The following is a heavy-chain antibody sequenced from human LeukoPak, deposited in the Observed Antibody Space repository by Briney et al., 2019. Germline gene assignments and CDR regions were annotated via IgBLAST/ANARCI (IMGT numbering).Heavy chain of an antibody. D-gene: IGHD3-3*01. CDR1: GFIFSSYA. V-gene: IGHV3-23*01. J-gene: IGHJ4*02. CDR3: AKVPDLITIFGVVIPMRFDY. CDR2: ISGSGGST. Sequence: PGGSLRLSCAASGFIFSSYAMSWVRQAPGKGLDGVSAISGSGGSTYYADSVKGRFTISRDNSKNTLYLQMNSLRAEDTAVYYCAKVPDLITIFGVVIPMRFDYWGQGTLVTVSS.